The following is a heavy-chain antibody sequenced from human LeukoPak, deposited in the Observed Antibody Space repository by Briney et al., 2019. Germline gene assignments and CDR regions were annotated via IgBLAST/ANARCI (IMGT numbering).Heavy chain of an antibody. Sequence: SETLSLTCTVSGGSISSSSYYWGWIRQPPGKGLEWIGSMYYSGSTNYNPSLKSRVTISVDTSKNQFSLKLSSVTAADTAVYYCARDVYSSSWDRGAFDIWGQGTMVTVSS. CDR3: ARDVYSSSWDRGAFDI. V-gene: IGHV4-39*07. J-gene: IGHJ3*02. CDR2: MYYSGST. CDR1: GGSISSSSYY. D-gene: IGHD6-13*01.